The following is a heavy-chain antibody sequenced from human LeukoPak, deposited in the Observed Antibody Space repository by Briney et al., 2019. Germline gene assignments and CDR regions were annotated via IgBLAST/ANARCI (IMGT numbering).Heavy chain of an antibody. CDR3: ARAVADPFIDY. Sequence: SETLSLTCTVSGGSISSGDYYWSWIRQPPGKGLEWIGYIYYSGSTYYNPSLKSRVTISVDTSKNQFSPKLSSVTAADTAVYYCARAVADPFIDYWGQGTLVTVSS. D-gene: IGHD6-19*01. J-gene: IGHJ4*02. V-gene: IGHV4-30-4*08. CDR1: GGSISSGDYY. CDR2: IYYSGST.